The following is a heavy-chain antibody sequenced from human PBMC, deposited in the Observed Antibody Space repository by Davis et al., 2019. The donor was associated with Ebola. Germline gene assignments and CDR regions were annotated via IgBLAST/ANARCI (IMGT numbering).Heavy chain of an antibody. CDR3: ARGPANWNDFDF. Sequence: MPSETLSLTCSVSGGSISSYFWSWIRQPPGREPEWIGYISYTGSTNYNPSLKGRVTISADTSKNQFSLKLRSVTAADTAVYFCARGPANWNDFDFWGQGTLVTVSS. J-gene: IGHJ4*02. V-gene: IGHV4-59*01. CDR2: ISYTGST. D-gene: IGHD1-1*01. CDR1: GGSISSYF.